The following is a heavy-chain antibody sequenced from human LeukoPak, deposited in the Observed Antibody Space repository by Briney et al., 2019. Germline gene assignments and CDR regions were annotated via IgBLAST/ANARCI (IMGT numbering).Heavy chain of an antibody. Sequence: GWSLRLSCAATGLSVSSNFMSWVRQAPGKGLEWVSVIYGGGSTYYADSVKGRFTISRDTPKNTLYLQMNSLRVEDTAVYYCASWPVGWYGEDSWGQGTLVTVSS. CDR2: IYGGGST. CDR3: ASWPVGWYGEDS. D-gene: IGHD6-19*01. CDR1: GLSVSSNF. V-gene: IGHV3-53*01. J-gene: IGHJ4*02.